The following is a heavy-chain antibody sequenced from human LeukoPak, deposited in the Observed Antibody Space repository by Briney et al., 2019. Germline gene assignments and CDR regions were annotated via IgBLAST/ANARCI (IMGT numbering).Heavy chain of an antibody. D-gene: IGHD3-10*01. CDR1: GGSISSGSYY. V-gene: IGHV4-61*02. CDR3: ARVKRGDAFDI. CDR2: IYTSGST. J-gene: IGHJ3*02. Sequence: SQTLSLTCTVSGGSISSGSYYWSWIRQPAGKGLEWIGRIYTSGSTNYNPSLKSRVTISVDTSKNQFSLKLSSVTAADTAVYYCARVKRGDAFDIWGQGTMVTVSS.